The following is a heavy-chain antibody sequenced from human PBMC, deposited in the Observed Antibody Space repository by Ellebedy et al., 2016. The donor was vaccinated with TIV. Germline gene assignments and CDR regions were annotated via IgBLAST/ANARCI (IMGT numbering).Heavy chain of an antibody. CDR2: IKRNGSEE. Sequence: GESLKISCAASGFTFNNYALTWVRQAPGKGLEWVANIKRNGSEEYYLDSVKGRFVISRDNAKNSVFLQMNSLRAEDTAVYYCARIQIPLWLHSAFDIWGQGTMVTVS. D-gene: IGHD5-18*01. V-gene: IGHV3-7*01. CDR1: GFTFNNYA. CDR3: ARIQIPLWLHSAFDI. J-gene: IGHJ3*02.